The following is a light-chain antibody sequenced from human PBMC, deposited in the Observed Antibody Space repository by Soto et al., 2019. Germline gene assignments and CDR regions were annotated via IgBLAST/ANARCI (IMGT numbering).Light chain of an antibody. CDR3: QQRLT. V-gene: IGKV3D-15*01. CDR2: GAS. Sequence: EIVMTQSPATPSVSPGETATVSCRASQSISIDLAWYRQKPGQAPRLLIYGASTRATGTPARFSGSGSGTDFTLTINSLEHEDFAGDSWQQRLTWGVGTKV. CDR1: QSISID. J-gene: IGKJ4*02.